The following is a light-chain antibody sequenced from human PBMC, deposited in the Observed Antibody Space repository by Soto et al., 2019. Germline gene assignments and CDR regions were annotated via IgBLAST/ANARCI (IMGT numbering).Light chain of an antibody. V-gene: IGKV1-39*01. CDR2: AAS. CDR1: QSISSF. Sequence: DIQMTQSPSTLSASVGDRFTITCRASQSISSFLNWYQQKPGKAPKLLIYAASTLQNEVPSRFSGSGSGTDFTLTISSLQPEDFATYFCQQSYSRPRTFGQGTKVDI. J-gene: IGKJ1*01. CDR3: QQSYSRPRT.